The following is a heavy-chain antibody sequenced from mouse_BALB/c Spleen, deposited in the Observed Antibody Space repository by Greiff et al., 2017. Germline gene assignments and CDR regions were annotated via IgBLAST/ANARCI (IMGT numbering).Heavy chain of an antibody. J-gene: IGHJ1*01. CDR1: GYSITSGYY. Sequence: VQLKESGPGLVKPSQSLSLTCSVTGYSITSGYYWNWIRQFPGNKLEWMGYISYDGSNNYNPSLKNRISITRDTSKNQFFLKLNSVTTEDTATYYCARRGLLYWYFDVWGAGTTVTVSS. V-gene: IGHV3-6*02. CDR3: ARRGLLYWYFDV. CDR2: ISYDGSN. D-gene: IGHD2-3*01.